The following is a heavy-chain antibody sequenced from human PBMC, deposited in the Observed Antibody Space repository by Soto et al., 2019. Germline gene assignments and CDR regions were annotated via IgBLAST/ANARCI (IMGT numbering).Heavy chain of an antibody. CDR2: IWYDGSNK. D-gene: IGHD3-10*01. Sequence: PGGALRLSCGASGFTLRSHGLPWGRQGPGKGVGWVAVIWYDGSNKYYADSVKGRFTISRDNSKNTLYLQMNSLRAEDTAVYYCARDTHRGGGHYYYYYGMDIWGQGTTVTVSS. CDR1: GFTLRSHG. V-gene: IGHV3-33*01. J-gene: IGHJ6*02. CDR3: ARDTHRGGGHYYYYYGMDI.